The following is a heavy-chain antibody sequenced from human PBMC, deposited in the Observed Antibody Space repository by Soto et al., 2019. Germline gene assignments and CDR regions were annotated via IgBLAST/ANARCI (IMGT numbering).Heavy chain of an antibody. D-gene: IGHD3-10*01. Sequence: GGSLRLSCAASGFTFSSHAMSWVRQAPGKGLEWVSAISGSGGSTYYADSVKGRFTISRDNSKNTLYLQMNSLRAEDTAVYYCAKDLWDGSGSYDYWGQGTLVTVSS. CDR1: GFTFSSHA. CDR2: ISGSGGST. V-gene: IGHV3-23*01. J-gene: IGHJ4*02. CDR3: AKDLWDGSGSYDY.